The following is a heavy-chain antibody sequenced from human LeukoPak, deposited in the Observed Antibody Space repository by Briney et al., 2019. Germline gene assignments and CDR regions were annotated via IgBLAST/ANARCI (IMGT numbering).Heavy chain of an antibody. Sequence: SVKVSCKASGGTFSSYAISWVRQAPGQGLEWMGGIIPIFGTANYAQKFQGRVTITADESTSTAYMELSSLRSEDTAVYNCARGEYSYGYGGYWGQGTLVTVSS. CDR3: ARGEYSYGYGGY. CDR2: IIPIFGTA. D-gene: IGHD5-18*01. J-gene: IGHJ4*02. V-gene: IGHV1-69*13. CDR1: GGTFSSYA.